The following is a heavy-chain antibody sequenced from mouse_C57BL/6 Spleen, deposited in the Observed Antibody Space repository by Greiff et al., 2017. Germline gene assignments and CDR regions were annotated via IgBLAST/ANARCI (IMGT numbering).Heavy chain of an antibody. Sequence: QVQLQQPGAELVRPGSSVKLSCKASGYTFTSYWMDWVKQRPGQGLEWIGNIYPSDSETHYNQKFKDKATLTVDKSSSTAYMQLSSLTSEDSAVFCYASKSSSSPLDYWGQGTTLTVSS. V-gene: IGHV1-61*01. CDR1: GYTFTSYW. J-gene: IGHJ2*01. D-gene: IGHD1-1*01. CDR3: ASKSSSSPLDY. CDR2: IYPSDSET.